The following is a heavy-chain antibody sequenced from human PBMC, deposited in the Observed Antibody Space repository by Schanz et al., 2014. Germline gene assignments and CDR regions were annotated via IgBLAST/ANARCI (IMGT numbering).Heavy chain of an antibody. Sequence: QVQLVESGGGVVQPGRSLKLSCAASGFTFNDYAMHWVRQAPGKGLEWISSMYINSGSTQYADSVKGRFIISRDSSKNTLFLQMNSLRAEDTAVYFCARDGGRDGYNLAFDVWGQGTLVTVSS. CDR3: ARDGGRDGYNLAFDV. D-gene: IGHD5-12*01. V-gene: IGHV3-30*14. CDR2: MYINSGST. CDR1: GFTFNDYA. J-gene: IGHJ3*01.